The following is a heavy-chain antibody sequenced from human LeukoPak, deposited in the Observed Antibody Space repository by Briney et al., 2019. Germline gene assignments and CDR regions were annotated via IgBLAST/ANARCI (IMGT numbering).Heavy chain of an antibody. CDR2: ISSSGSTI. D-gene: IGHD2-2*02. Sequence: PGGPLRLSCAASGFTFSDYYMSWIRQAPGKGLEWVSYISSSGSTIYYADSVKGRFTISRDNAKNSLYLQMNSLRAEDTAVYYCARWGVVVPAAIITLYYFDYWGQGTLVTVSS. J-gene: IGHJ4*02. V-gene: IGHV3-11*04. CDR3: ARWGVVVPAAIITLYYFDY. CDR1: GFTFSDYY.